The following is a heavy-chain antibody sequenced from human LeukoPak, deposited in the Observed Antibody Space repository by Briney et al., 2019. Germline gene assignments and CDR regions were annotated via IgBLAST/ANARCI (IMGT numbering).Heavy chain of an antibody. D-gene: IGHD3-10*01. Sequence: GRSLRLSCAASGFTLSSYAMHWVRQAPGKGLEWVAVISYDGSNKYYADSVKGRFTISRDNSKNTLYLQMNSLRAEDTAVYYCARDRGRYYYGSGSYSGPDYWGQGTLVTVSS. CDR3: ARDRGRYYYGSGSYSGPDY. V-gene: IGHV3-30*04. CDR1: GFTLSSYA. J-gene: IGHJ4*02. CDR2: ISYDGSNK.